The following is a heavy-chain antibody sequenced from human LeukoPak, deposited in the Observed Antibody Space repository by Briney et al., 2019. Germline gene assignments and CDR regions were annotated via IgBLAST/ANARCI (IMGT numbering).Heavy chain of an antibody. CDR3: ARARYSSSWACDY. CDR1: GGSISIYY. J-gene: IGHJ4*02. V-gene: IGHV4-59*01. D-gene: IGHD6-13*01. CDR2: IYYSGST. Sequence: SETLSLTCTVSGGSISIYYWSWIRQPPGKGLEWIGYIYYSGSTNYNPSLKSRVTISVDTSKNQFSLKLSSVTAADTAVYYCARARYSSSWACDYWGQGTLVTVSS.